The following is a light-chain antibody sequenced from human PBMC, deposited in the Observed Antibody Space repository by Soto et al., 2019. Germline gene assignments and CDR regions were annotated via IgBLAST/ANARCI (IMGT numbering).Light chain of an antibody. CDR2: LEGSGSF. J-gene: IGLJ3*02. Sequence: QLVLTQSSSASASLGSSVKLTCTLSSGHTTYIIAWHQQQPGKAPRYLMKLEGSGSFFKGSGVPDRFSGSSSGADRYLTISNVQFDDEADYYCETWDSNPHGVFGGGTKLTVL. CDR3: ETWDSNPHGV. V-gene: IGLV4-60*02. CDR1: SGHTTYI.